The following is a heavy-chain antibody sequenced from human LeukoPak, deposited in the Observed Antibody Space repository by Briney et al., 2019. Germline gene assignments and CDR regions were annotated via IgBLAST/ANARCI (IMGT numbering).Heavy chain of an antibody. CDR2: ISYDGSNK. Sequence: QPGRSLRLSCAASGFTFSSYAMHWVRQAPGKGLEWVAVISYDGSNKYYADSVKGRFTISRDNSKNTLYLQMNSLRAEDTAVYYCARDPRIQLWQRSALELDYWGQGTLVTVSS. V-gene: IGHV3-30-3*01. J-gene: IGHJ4*02. CDR3: ARDPRIQLWQRSALELDY. D-gene: IGHD5-18*01. CDR1: GFTFSSYA.